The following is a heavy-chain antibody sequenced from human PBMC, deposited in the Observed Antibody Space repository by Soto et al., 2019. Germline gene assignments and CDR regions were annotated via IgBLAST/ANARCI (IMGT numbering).Heavy chain of an antibody. CDR3: ARTFDTITYYFDD. J-gene: IGHJ4*02. CDR2: ISFDGNII. CDR1: EFMFSSYA. D-gene: IGHD3-9*01. Sequence: RGSLRLSCSASEFMFSSYAMHWIRQAPGEGLEWVAVISFDGNIIQYADSVKGRFIISRDNSKNTLYLQMNSLRGEDTAVYYCARTFDTITYYFDDSGQGTQVSV. V-gene: IGHV3-30-3*01.